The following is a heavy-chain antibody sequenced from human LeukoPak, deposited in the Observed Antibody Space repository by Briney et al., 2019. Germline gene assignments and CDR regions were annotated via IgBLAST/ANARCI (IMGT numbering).Heavy chain of an antibody. CDR3: AREPGSRPGEGWFDP. Sequence: ASVKVSCKASGYSFNDKYLHWVRQAPGQGLEWMGSINPNSGGTNYAQKLQGRVTMTTDTSTSTAYMELRSLRSDDTAVYYCAREPGSRPGEGWFDPWGQGTLVTVSS. D-gene: IGHD1-26*01. J-gene: IGHJ5*02. CDR2: INPNSGGT. CDR1: GYSFNDKY. V-gene: IGHV1-2*02.